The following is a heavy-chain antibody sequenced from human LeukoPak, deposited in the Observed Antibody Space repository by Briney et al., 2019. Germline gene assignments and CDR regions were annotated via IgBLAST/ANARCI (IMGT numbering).Heavy chain of an antibody. J-gene: IGHJ6*02. CDR2: INPNSGGT. Sequence: ASVKVSCKASGYTFTGYYMHWVRQAPGQGLEWMGWINPNSGGTNYAQKFQGRVTMTRDTSIGTAFMELSRLRSDDTAVYYCARTPVGTMGRGGLYYYGMDVWGQGTTVTVSS. V-gene: IGHV1-2*02. CDR3: ARTPVGTMGRGGLYYYGMDV. CDR1: GYTFTGYY. D-gene: IGHD3-10*01.